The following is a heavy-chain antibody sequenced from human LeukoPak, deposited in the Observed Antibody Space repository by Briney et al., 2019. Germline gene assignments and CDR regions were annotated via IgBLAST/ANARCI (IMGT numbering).Heavy chain of an antibody. CDR2: IKEDGSLI. Sequence: PGGSLRLSCAASGFTFNSYVMSWVRQAPGKGLEWVANIKEDGSLIYYVDSVKGRFTISRDNAKNSVYLQMNSLRVEDTAVYYCARDPEGGACDYWGQGALVTVSS. V-gene: IGHV3-7*01. CDR1: GFTFNSYV. J-gene: IGHJ4*02. CDR3: ARDPEGGACDY. D-gene: IGHD1-26*01.